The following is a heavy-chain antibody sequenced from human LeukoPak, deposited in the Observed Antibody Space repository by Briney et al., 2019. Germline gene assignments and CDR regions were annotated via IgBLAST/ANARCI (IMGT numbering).Heavy chain of an antibody. D-gene: IGHD3-10*01. CDR3: ARVTEADYYGSGSYLKPFYYYYYMDV. CDR2: INHSGST. CDR1: GGSFSGYY. Sequence: SETLSLTCAVYGGSFSGYYWSWIRQPPGKGLEWIGEINHSGSTNYNPSLKSRVTISVDTSKNQFSLKLSSVTAADTAVYYCARVTEADYYGSGSYLKPFYYYYYMDVWGKGTTVTVSS. V-gene: IGHV4-34*01. J-gene: IGHJ6*03.